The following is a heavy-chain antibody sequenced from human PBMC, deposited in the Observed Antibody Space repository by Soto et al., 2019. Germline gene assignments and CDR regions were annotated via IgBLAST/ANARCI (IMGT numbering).Heavy chain of an antibody. CDR1: GFTFSSYA. V-gene: IGHV3-23*01. J-gene: IGHJ6*02. D-gene: IGHD3-10*01. Sequence: VQLLESGGGLVQPGGSLRLSCAASGFTFSSYAMSWVRQAPGKGLEWVSAISGSGGSTYYADSVKGRFTISRDNSKNTLYLQMNSLRAEDTAVYYCARLGSFGEGMDVWGQGTTVTVSS. CDR2: ISGSGGST. CDR3: ARLGSFGEGMDV.